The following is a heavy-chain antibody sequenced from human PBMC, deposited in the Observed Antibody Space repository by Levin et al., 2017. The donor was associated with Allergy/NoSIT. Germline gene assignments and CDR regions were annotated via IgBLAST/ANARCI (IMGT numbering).Heavy chain of an antibody. CDR1: GGTFSSYA. V-gene: IGHV1-69*04. Sequence: KISCKASGGTFSSYAISWVRQAPGQGLEWMGRIIPILGIANYAQKFQGRVTITADKSTSTAYMELSSLRSEDTAVYYCARDRGYSYGLDYWGQGTLVTVSS. D-gene: IGHD5-18*01. J-gene: IGHJ4*02. CDR2: IIPILGIA. CDR3: ARDRGYSYGLDY.